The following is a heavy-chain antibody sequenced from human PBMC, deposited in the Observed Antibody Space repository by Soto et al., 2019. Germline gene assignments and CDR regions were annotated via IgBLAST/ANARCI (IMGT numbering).Heavy chain of an antibody. CDR3: ARAGYDFWSGYYNWFDP. V-gene: IGHV4-31*03. CDR1: GGSISSGGYY. D-gene: IGHD3-3*01. J-gene: IGHJ5*02. CDR2: IYYSGST. Sequence: QVQPQESGPGLVKPSQTLSLTCTVSGGSISSGGYYWSWIRQHPGKGLEWIGYIYYSGSTYYNPSLKSRVTISVDTSKNQFSLKLSSVTAADTAVYYCARAGYDFWSGYYNWFDPWGQGTLVTVSS.